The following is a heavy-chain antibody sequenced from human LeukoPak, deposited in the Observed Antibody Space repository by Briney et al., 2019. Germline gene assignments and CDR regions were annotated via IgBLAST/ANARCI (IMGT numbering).Heavy chain of an antibody. D-gene: IGHD1-26*01. V-gene: IGHV3-53*01. J-gene: IGHJ4*02. CDR3: ARVGGISYNY. Sequence: GGSLRLSCAASGFTVSSNYMSWVRQAPGKGLEWVSVIYSGGNTYYADSVKGRFTISRDNSKHTLYLQTNSLRAEDTAVYYCARVGGISYNYWGQGTLVTLSS. CDR1: GFTVSSNY. CDR2: IYSGGNT.